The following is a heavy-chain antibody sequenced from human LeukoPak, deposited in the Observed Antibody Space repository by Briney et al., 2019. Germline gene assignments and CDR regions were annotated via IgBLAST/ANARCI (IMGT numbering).Heavy chain of an antibody. Sequence: PSETLSLTCTVSGGSISSGGYYCTWIRQPPGKGLEWIGEINHSGSANYNPSPKSRVTISLDTSKNQFSLKLSSVTAADTAVYYCARGQGTVTTHWGQGTLVTVSS. J-gene: IGHJ4*02. D-gene: IGHD4-17*01. CDR1: GGSISSGGYY. CDR3: ARGQGTVTTH. V-gene: IGHV4-39*07. CDR2: INHSGSA.